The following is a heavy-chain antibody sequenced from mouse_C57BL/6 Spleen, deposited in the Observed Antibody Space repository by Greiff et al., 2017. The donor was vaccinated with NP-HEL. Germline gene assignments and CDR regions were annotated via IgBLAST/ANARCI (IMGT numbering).Heavy chain of an antibody. D-gene: IGHD4-1*01. CDR2: MYPGDGDT. Sequence: VKLQESGAELVKPGASVKISCKASGYAFSSYWMNWVKQRPGKGLEWIGQMYPGDGDTNYNGKFKGKATLTADKSSSTAYMQLSSLTSEDSAVYFCARGEKLGPFFAYWGQGTLVTVSA. CDR3: ARGEKLGPFFAY. V-gene: IGHV1-80*01. J-gene: IGHJ3*01. CDR1: GYAFSSYW.